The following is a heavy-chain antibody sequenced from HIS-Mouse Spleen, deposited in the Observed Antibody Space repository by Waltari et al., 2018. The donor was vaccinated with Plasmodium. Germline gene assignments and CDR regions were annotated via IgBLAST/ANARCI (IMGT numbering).Heavy chain of an antibody. D-gene: IGHD3-10*01. CDR3: ARGRVLGTSSGYFDL. CDR2: INHSGST. CDR1: GGSFSGYY. Sequence: QVQLQQWGAGLLKPSETLSLPCAVYGGSFSGYYWSWSRQPPGQGLEWIGEINHSGSTNYNPSLKSRVTISVDTSKNQFSLKLSSVTAADTAVYYCARGRVLGTSSGYFDLWGRGTLVTVSS. J-gene: IGHJ2*01. V-gene: IGHV4-34*01.